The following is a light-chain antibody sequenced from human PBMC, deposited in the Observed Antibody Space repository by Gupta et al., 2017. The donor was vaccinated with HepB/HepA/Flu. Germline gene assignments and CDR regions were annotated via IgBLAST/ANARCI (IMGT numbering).Light chain of an antibody. CDR1: QSISNL. CDR2: KAS. J-gene: IGKJ1*01. CDR3: QQYNTYSWT. V-gene: IGKV1-5*03. Sequence: DSQMTQSPSTLSAPVGDRVTITCRASQSISNLLAWYHQKPGKAPNLLIYKASSLESGVPSRFSGSGSGTEFALTISSLQPDDFATYYCQQYNTYSWTFGQGTKVEIK.